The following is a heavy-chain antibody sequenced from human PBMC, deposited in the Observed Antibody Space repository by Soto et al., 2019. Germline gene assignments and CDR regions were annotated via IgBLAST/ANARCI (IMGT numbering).Heavy chain of an antibody. J-gene: IGHJ4*02. D-gene: IGHD6-19*01. CDR1: GDSISSYY. CDR3: ASVAGSRTAWYYFDY. Sequence: SETLSLTCTVSGDSISSYYWSWIRQPPGKGLEWIGYIFHTGSANYNPSLKSRVTISVDTSKNQFSLKLSSVTAADTALYYCASVAGSRTAWYYFDYWGQGTLVTVSS. CDR2: IFHTGSA. V-gene: IGHV4-59*08.